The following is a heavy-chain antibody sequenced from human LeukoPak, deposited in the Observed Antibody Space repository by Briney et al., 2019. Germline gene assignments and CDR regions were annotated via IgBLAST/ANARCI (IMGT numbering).Heavy chain of an antibody. CDR2: ISYTGYT. Sequence: SQTLSLTCSVSGDSLSSGTYYWSWLRQHPGKGLESIGFISYTGYTSYNPSLKSRVTISVDRSKSQFSLKLTSVTAADTAVYYCARAGNRFGGFYLDYWGRGTLVTVSS. CDR3: ARAGNRFGGFYLDY. CDR1: GDSLSSGTYY. V-gene: IGHV4-31*03. D-gene: IGHD3-10*01. J-gene: IGHJ4*02.